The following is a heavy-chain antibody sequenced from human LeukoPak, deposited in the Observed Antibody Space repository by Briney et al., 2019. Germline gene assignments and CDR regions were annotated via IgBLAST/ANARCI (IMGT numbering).Heavy chain of an antibody. Sequence: PGGSLRLSCAASGFTFSSYSMNWVRQAPGKGLEWVSSISSSSSYIYYADSVKGRFTISRGNAKNSLYLQMNSLRAEDTAVYYCARVSHLGELTDYWGQGTLVTVSS. V-gene: IGHV3-21*01. CDR3: ARVSHLGELTDY. J-gene: IGHJ4*02. D-gene: IGHD3-16*01. CDR1: GFTFSSYS. CDR2: ISSSSSYI.